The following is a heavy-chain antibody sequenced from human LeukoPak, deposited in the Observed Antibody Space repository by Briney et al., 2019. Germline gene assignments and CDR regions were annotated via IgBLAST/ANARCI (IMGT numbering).Heavy chain of an antibody. J-gene: IGHJ4*02. CDR3: ARRHHFGFLDY. Sequence: PGGSLRLSCAASGFTFSNYGMHWVRQAPGKGLEWVAVILNDGINKNYADSVKGRFTISRDNAKNSVYLQMNSLRAEDTAVYYCARRHHFGFLDYWGQGTLVTVSS. CDR2: ILNDGINK. D-gene: IGHD3-10*01. CDR1: GFTFSNYG. V-gene: IGHV3-33*08.